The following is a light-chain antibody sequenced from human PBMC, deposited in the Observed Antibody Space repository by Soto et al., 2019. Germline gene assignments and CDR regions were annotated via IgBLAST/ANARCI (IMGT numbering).Light chain of an antibody. CDR1: QSVSSTY. Sequence: EVVLTQSPGTLSLSPGERATLSCRASQSVSSTYVAWYQHIPGQTPRLLIYGASNRATGIPDRFSGSGSGKDFTLTISRLEPEDFAVYYCQQHGSSPWMFGQGTRVEIK. V-gene: IGKV3-20*01. CDR2: GAS. J-gene: IGKJ1*01. CDR3: QQHGSSPWM.